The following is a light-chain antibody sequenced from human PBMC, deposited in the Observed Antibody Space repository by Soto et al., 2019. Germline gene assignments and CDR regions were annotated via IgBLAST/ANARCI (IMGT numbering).Light chain of an antibody. J-gene: IGLJ1*01. CDR1: SSNIGAGYD. CDR3: QSYDSGLIGSYV. V-gene: IGLV1-40*01. CDR2: ANN. Sequence: QSVLTQPPSVSGAPGQRVTISCTGSSSNIGAGYDVHWYQQLPGTAPKLLIYANNNRPSGVPDRFSGSKSGTSASLAITGLRAEDEADYYCQSYDSGLIGSYVFGTGTKLTVL.